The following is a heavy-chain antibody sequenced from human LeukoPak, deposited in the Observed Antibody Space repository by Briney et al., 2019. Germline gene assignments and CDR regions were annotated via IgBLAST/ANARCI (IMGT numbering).Heavy chain of an antibody. J-gene: IGHJ4*02. CDR3: ARDGLGDYESLPVY. V-gene: IGHV3-30-3*01. D-gene: IGHD4-17*01. CDR2: ISYDGSNK. Sequence: GGSLRLSCAASGFTFSSYAMHWVRQAPGKGLEWVAVISYDGSNKYYADSVKGRFTISRDNSKNTLYLQMNSLRAEDTAVYYRARDGLGDYESLPVYWGQGTLVTVSS. CDR1: GFTFSSYA.